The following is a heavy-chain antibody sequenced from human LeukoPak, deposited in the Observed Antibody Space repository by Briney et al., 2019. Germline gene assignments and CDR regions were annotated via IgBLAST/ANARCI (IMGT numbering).Heavy chain of an antibody. V-gene: IGHV4-4*07. J-gene: IGHJ4*02. CDR3: ARSDTYYYDSSGYDYFDY. D-gene: IGHD3-22*01. CDR2: IYTSGST. Sequence: SETLSLTCTVSGGSISSYYWSWIRQPAGKGLEWIGRIYTSGSTNYNPSLKSRVTMSVDTSKNQFSLKLSSVTAADTAVYYCARSDTYYYDSSGYDYFDYWGQGTLVTVSS. CDR1: GGSISSYY.